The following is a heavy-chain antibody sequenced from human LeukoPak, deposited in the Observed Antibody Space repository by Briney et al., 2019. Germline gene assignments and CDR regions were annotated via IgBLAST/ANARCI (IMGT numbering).Heavy chain of an antibody. D-gene: IGHD4-17*01. J-gene: IGHJ4*02. CDR2: INPNSGGT. V-gene: IGHV1-2*02. CDR1: GYTFTGYY. Sequence: ASVKVSCKASGYTFTGYYMHWVRQAPGQGLEWMVWINPNSGGTNYAQKFQGRVTMTRDTSISTAYMELSRLRSDDTAVYYCARDLDYGDYASDYWGQGTLVTVYS. CDR3: ARDLDYGDYASDY.